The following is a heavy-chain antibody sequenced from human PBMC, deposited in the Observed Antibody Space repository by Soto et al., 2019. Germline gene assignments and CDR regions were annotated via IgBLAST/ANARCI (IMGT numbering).Heavy chain of an antibody. Sequence: QVQLVESGGGVVQPGTSLRLSCVGSGFTFRSYVIHWVRQAPGKGLEWVALTSYDGSNKYYDDSVKGRFNISRDNSRNTVDLQMDNLKLEDTALYYCARWGTTGGLDVWGQGTLVSVSS. CDR3: ARWGTTGGLDV. J-gene: IGHJ4*02. CDR2: TSYDGSNK. CDR1: GFTFRSYV. V-gene: IGHV3-30*19. D-gene: IGHD3-16*01.